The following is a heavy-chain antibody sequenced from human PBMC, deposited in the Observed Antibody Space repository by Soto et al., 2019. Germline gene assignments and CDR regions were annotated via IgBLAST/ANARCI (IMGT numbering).Heavy chain of an antibody. J-gene: IGHJ1*01. CDR1: GGSISSGGYY. CDR3: ARTYDSSGYYYAEYFQH. Sequence: SETLSLTCTVSGGSISSGGYYWSWIRQRPGKGLEWIGYIYYSGSTYYNPSLKSRVTISVDTSKNQFSLKLSSVTAADTAVYYCARTYDSSGYYYAEYFQHWGQGTLVTVSS. D-gene: IGHD3-22*01. V-gene: IGHV4-31*03. CDR2: IYYSGST.